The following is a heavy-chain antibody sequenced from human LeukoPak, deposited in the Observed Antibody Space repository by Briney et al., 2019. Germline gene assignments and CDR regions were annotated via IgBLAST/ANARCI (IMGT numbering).Heavy chain of an antibody. CDR3: AREGSEGYLFDY. V-gene: IGHV6-1*01. D-gene: IGHD1-1*01. CDR1: GDSVSSSSAA. CDR2: TYYRSKWYN. Sequence: SQTLSLTCAISGDSVSSSSAAWSWIRQSPSRGLEWLGRTYYRSKWYNDYAISVKSRITINPDTSKNQFSLQLNSMTPEDTTVYYCAREGSEGYLFDYWGQGTLVTVSS. J-gene: IGHJ4*02.